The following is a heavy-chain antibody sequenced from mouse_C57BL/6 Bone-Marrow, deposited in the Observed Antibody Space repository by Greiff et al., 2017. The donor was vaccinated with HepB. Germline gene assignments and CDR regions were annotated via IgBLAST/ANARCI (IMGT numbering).Heavy chain of an antibody. CDR3: ARGPTVVATMDY. Sequence: QVQLQQPGAELVKPGASVKMSCKASGYTFTSYWITWVKQRPGQGLEWIGDIYPGSGSTNYNEKFKSKATLTVDTSSSTAYMQLSSLTSEDSAVYYCARGPTVVATMDYWGQGTSVTVSS. CDR1: GYTFTSYW. V-gene: IGHV1-55*01. CDR2: IYPGSGST. J-gene: IGHJ4*01. D-gene: IGHD1-1*01.